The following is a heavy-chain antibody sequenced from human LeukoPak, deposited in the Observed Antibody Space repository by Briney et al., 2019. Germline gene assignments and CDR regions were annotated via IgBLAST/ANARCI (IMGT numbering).Heavy chain of an antibody. J-gene: IGHJ4*02. V-gene: IGHV4-59*01. D-gene: IGHD6-13*01. CDR2: IYYGGST. CDR1: GGSISSYY. Sequence: PSETLSLTCTVSGGSISSYYWSWIRGPPGKGLEWIGYIYYGGSTNYTPTLRSRVTISVDTTKNQFSLKLSSVTAADTAVYYCARLSAAAVDYWGQGTLVTVSS. CDR3: ARLSAAAVDY.